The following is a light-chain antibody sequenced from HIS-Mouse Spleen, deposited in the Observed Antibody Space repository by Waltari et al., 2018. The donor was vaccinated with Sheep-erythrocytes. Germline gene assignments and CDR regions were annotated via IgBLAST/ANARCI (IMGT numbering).Light chain of an antibody. V-gene: IGKV3-11*01. Sequence: EIVLPQSPATLSLAPGERATPSCRASQSVSSYLAWYQQKPGQAPRLLIYDASNRATGIPARFSGSGSGTDFTLTISSLEPEDFAVYYCQQRSNWYTFGQGTKLEIK. J-gene: IGKJ2*01. CDR3: QQRSNWYT. CDR2: DAS. CDR1: QSVSSY.